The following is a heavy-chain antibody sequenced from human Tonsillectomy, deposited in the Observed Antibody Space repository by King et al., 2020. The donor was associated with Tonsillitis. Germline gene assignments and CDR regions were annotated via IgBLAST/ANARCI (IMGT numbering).Heavy chain of an antibody. D-gene: IGHD7-27*01. V-gene: IGHV1-18*01. CDR1: GYTFSDFG. CDR3: AREIGPTGANWRSFYFDC. CDR2: ISGYNGNT. J-gene: IGHJ4*02. Sequence: QLVQSGGEVKKPGASVKVACKTSGYTFSDFGVSWVRQAPGQGLEWLGWISGYNGNTVNAQKFQDRVTMTTDTSTSTAYMELRSLRSDDTAVYYCAREIGPTGANWRSFYFDCWGQGTLVTVSS.